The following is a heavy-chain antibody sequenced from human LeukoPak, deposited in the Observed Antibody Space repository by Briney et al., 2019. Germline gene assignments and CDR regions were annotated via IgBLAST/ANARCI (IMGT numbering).Heavy chain of an antibody. V-gene: IGHV1-18*01. CDR2: ISAYNGNT. CDR1: GDTFTSYG. Sequence: EASVEVSCKASGDTFTSYGIRGVRQAPGEGLEWMGWISAYNGNTNYAQKLQGRVTMTTDTSTSTAYMELRSLRSDDTAVYYCARLVYAIAYYYMDVWGKGTTVTVSS. J-gene: IGHJ6*03. D-gene: IGHD2-8*01. CDR3: ARLVYAIAYYYMDV.